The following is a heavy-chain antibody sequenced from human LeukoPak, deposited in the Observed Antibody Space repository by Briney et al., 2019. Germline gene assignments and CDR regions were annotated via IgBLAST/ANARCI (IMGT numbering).Heavy chain of an antibody. CDR2: IYHSGST. CDR1: GGSISSSNR. J-gene: IGHJ4*02. Sequence: PSETLSLTCAVSGGSISSSNRWSWVRQPPGKGLEWIGEIYHSGSTNYNPSLKSRVTISVDTSKNQFSLKLSSVTAADTAVYYCAREGRSSHSGYWGQGTLVTVSS. CDR3: AREGRSSHSGY. D-gene: IGHD6-13*01. V-gene: IGHV4-4*02.